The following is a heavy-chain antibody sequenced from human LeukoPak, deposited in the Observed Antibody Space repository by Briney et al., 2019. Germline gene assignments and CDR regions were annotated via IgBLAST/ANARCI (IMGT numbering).Heavy chain of an antibody. CDR3: AKGGSGSRGDIMDV. CDR2: ISYDGSNK. D-gene: IGHD3-10*01. Sequence: GGSLRLSCAASGFTFSSYGMHWVRQAPGKGLEWVAVISYDGSNKYYADSVKGRFTISRDNSKNTLYLQMNRLRAEDTAVYYCAKGGSGSRGDIMDVWGKGTTVTVSS. V-gene: IGHV3-30*18. J-gene: IGHJ6*04. CDR1: GFTFSSYG.